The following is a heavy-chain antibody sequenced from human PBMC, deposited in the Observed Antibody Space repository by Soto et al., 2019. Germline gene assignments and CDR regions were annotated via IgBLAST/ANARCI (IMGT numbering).Heavy chain of an antibody. CDR2: ISTTSSYI. CDR3: SREGDDYGDYKRAFDF. V-gene: IGHV3-21*01. CDR1: GFTFRSYS. D-gene: IGHD4-17*01. J-gene: IGHJ3*01. Sequence: EVQLVESGGGLVKPGGSLRLSCEASGFTFRSYSMNWVRQAPGKGLEWVSSISTTSSYIYYGDSVKGRFTISRDNAKNSLFPQMNSPRAEDPAIFYCSREGDDYGDYKRAFDFWGPGTTVTVSS.